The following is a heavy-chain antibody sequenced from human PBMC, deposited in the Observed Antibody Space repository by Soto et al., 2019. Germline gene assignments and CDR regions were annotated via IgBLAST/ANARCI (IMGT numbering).Heavy chain of an antibody. CDR3: ARGDLTGRTTPGYYGMDV. CDR2: ISSSSSYI. J-gene: IGHJ6*02. V-gene: IGHV3-21*01. D-gene: IGHD1-20*01. CDR1: GFTFSSYS. Sequence: GGSLRLSCAASGFTFSSYSMNWVRQAPGKGLEWVSSISSSSSYIYYADSVGGRFTISRDNGKNSLYLQMNSLRAEDTAVYYCARGDLTGRTTPGYYGMDVWGQGTTVTVSS.